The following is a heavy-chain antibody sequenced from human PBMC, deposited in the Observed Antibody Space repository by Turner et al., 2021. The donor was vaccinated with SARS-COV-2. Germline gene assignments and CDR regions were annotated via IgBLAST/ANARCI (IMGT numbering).Heavy chain of an antibody. D-gene: IGHD1-26*01. J-gene: IGHJ3*02. CDR1: GGSISTGGYY. CDR3: ARDGMVVGAFDN. Sequence: QVQLQESGPGLVKPSQTLSLTCTVSGGSISTGGYYWSWTRQHTGKGLECIGYIYYSGNTSYNTYLKSRFTITVDTSKNQFSLRLNSVNAADTDGYYCARDGMVVGAFDNWGQGTMVTVSS. CDR2: IYYSGNT. V-gene: IGHV4-31*03.